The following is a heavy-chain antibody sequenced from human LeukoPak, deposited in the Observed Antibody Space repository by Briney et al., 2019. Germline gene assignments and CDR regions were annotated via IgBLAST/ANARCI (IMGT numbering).Heavy chain of an antibody. CDR2: INPNSGGT. Sequence: ASVKVSCKASGYTFTGYYMHWVRQAPGQGLEWMGWINPNSGGTNYAQKFQGRVTMTRDTSISTAYMELSRLRSDDTAVYYCARGSLVVVPAAIGFDPWGQGTLVTVSS. CDR1: GYTFTGYY. D-gene: IGHD2-2*02. J-gene: IGHJ5*02. V-gene: IGHV1-2*02. CDR3: ARGSLVVVPAAIGFDP.